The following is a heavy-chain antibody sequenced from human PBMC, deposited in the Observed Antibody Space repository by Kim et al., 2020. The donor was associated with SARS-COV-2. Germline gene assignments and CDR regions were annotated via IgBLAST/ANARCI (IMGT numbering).Heavy chain of an antibody. V-gene: IGHV3-74*03. D-gene: IGHD1-1*01. CDR1: GFTVSPYW. J-gene: IGHJ5*02. Sequence: LSLTCAASGFTVSPYWMNWIRQAPGKGLVWVSRINSDGTNIKYADSVKGRFTISRDNAKNTVYLQMNSLRAEDTAIYYCARSSETRTTGALDPWGQG. CDR3: ARSSETRTTGALDP. CDR2: INSDGTNI.